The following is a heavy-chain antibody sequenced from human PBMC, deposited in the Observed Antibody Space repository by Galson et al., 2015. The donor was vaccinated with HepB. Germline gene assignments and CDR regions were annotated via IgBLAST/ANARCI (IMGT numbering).Heavy chain of an antibody. CDR1: GFTFSGSG. D-gene: IGHD4-11*01. Sequence: SLRLSCAASGFTFSGSGIHWVRQAPGEGPEWMTFIHYHGKNIDYAGSVKGRFTISRDNSKNVLYLQMNSLRTEDTAVYYCAKDSASYSIDYWGQGALVTVSS. CDR3: AKDSASYSIDY. CDR2: IHYHGKNI. J-gene: IGHJ4*02. V-gene: IGHV3-30*02.